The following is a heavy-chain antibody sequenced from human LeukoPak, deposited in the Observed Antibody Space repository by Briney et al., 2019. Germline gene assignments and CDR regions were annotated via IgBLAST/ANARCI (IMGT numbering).Heavy chain of an antibody. D-gene: IGHD5-18*01. J-gene: IGHJ4*02. CDR3: ARGLYSYGYRDY. CDR2: TYYRSKWYN. V-gene: IGHV6-1*01. CDR1: GDSVSSNSAA. Sequence: SQTLSLTCAISGDSVSSNSAAWNWIRQSPSRGLEWLGRTYYRSKWYNDYAVSVKSRITINPDTSKNQFSLKLSSVTAADTAVYYCARGLYSYGYRDYWGQGTLVTVSS.